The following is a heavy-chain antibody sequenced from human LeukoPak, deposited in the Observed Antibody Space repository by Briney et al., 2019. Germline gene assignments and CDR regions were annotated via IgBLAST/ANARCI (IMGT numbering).Heavy chain of an antibody. CDR3: ARDLGTTVTTNSFDY. J-gene: IGHJ4*02. V-gene: IGHV3-11*04. Sequence: KPGGSLRLSCAASGFTFSDYYMSWIRQAPGKGLEWVSYISSSGSTIYYADSVKGRFTISRDNSKNTLYLQMNSLRAEDTAVYYCARDLGTTVTTNSFDYWGQGTLVTVSS. CDR2: ISSSGSTI. CDR1: GFTFSDYY. D-gene: IGHD4-11*01.